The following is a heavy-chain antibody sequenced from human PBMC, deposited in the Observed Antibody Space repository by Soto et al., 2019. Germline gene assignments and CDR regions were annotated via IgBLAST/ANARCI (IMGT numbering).Heavy chain of an antibody. Sequence: QVQLVQSGAEVKKPGASVKVSCKASGYTFTSYDINWVRQATGQGLEWMGWMNPNSGNTGYAQKFQGRVTMTRNTSISTAYMELSSLRSEDTAVYYWARWRGYQLLYRYYDYYGMDVWGQGTTVTVSS. CDR1: GYTFTSYD. V-gene: IGHV1-8*01. CDR3: ARWRGYQLLYRYYDYYGMDV. CDR2: MNPNSGNT. D-gene: IGHD2-2*02. J-gene: IGHJ6*02.